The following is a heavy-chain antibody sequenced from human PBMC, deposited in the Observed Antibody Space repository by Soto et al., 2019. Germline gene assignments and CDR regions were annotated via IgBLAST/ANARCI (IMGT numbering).Heavy chain of an antibody. D-gene: IGHD3-22*01. Sequence: GESLKISCKGSGYGFTSYWIGWVRQMPGKGLEWMGIIYPGDSGTRYSPSFQGQVTISADKSISTAYLQWSSLKASDTAMYYRARVMGYYYDSSGPFDYWGQGTLVTVSS. J-gene: IGHJ4*02. V-gene: IGHV5-51*01. CDR3: ARVMGYYYDSSGPFDY. CDR2: IYPGDSGT. CDR1: GYGFTSYW.